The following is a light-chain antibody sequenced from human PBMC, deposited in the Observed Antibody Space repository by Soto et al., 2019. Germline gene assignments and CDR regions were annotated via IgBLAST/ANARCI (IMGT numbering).Light chain of an antibody. Sequence: ERVLTQSPATLSVSPGERATLSCRASQGVSSNLAWYQQKPGQAPGLLIYGASTRATGIPARFSGSASGTEFTEFTLTISSLQSEDFAVYFCQQYNKWPQTFGQGTKVEIK. CDR3: QQYNKWPQT. J-gene: IGKJ1*01. CDR2: GAS. V-gene: IGKV3-15*01. CDR1: QGVSSN.